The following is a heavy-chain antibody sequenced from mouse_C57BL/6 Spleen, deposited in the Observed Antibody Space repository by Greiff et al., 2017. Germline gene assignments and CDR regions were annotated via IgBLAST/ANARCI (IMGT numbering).Heavy chain of an antibody. CDR1: GYAFSSYW. CDR2: IYPGDGDT. CDR3: ARWDYDGSSSPGFAY. D-gene: IGHD1-1*01. V-gene: IGHV1-80*01. Sequence: QVQLQQSGAELVKPGASVKISCKASGYAFSSYWMNWVKQRPGKGLEWIGQIYPGDGDTNYNGKFKGKATLTADKSSSTAYMQLSSLTSEDSAVYFCARWDYDGSSSPGFAYWGQGTLVTVSA. J-gene: IGHJ3*01.